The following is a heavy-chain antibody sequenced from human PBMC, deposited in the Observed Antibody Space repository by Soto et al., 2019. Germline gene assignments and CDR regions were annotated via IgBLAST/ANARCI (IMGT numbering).Heavy chain of an antibody. J-gene: IGHJ5*02. CDR3: ARRSPGTVDP. D-gene: IGHD1-7*01. CDR2: INAGNGNT. Sequence: ASVKVSCKASGYTFTSYAMHWVRQAPGQRLEWMGWINAGNGNTKYSQKFQGRVTTTRDTSASTAYMELRSLRSDDTAVYYCARRSPGTVDPWGQGTLVTVSS. CDR1: GYTFTSYA. V-gene: IGHV1-3*01.